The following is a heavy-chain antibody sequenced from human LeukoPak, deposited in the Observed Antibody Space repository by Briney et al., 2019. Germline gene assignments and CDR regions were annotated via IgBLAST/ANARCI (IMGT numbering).Heavy chain of an antibody. D-gene: IGHD2-21*02. CDR2: ISYDGSNK. CDR1: GFTFSSYA. CDR3: ARGACGGDCYDFDY. Sequence: GGSLRLSCAASGFTFSSYAMHWVRQAPGKGLEWVAVISYDGSNKYYADSVKGRFTISRDNAKNSLYLQMNSLRAEDTAVYYCARGACGGDCYDFDYWGQGTLVTVSS. J-gene: IGHJ4*02. V-gene: IGHV3-30-3*01.